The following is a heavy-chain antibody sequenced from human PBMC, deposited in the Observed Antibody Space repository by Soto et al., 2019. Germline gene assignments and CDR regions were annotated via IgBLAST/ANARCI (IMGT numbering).Heavy chain of an antibody. CDR1: GGSFTAYQ. CDR2: INHSGSA. D-gene: IGHD6-19*01. Sequence: QVQLQQWGAGVLKPSETLSLTCAVNGGSFTAYQWSWLRPAPGKGLEWIGKINHSGSAIYNPSLKSRVTISVDTSQNQFSLKLRSLTGADTAVYYCAREGLWLDYWYFDLWGRGTLVTVSS. CDR3: AREGLWLDYWYFDL. J-gene: IGHJ2*01. V-gene: IGHV4-34*02.